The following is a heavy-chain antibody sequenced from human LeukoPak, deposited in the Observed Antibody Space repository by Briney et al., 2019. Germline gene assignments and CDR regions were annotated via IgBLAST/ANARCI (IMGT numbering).Heavy chain of an antibody. CDR1: GGSVSGTNYY. Sequence: PSETLSLTCSVSGGSVSGTNYYWAWIRQPPEKGLEWIGTIYYSGSTYYNVPLKGRVTISVDTSKNQFSLNLNSVTAADTAVYYCARLRSPGDFDYWGQGTLVTVSS. D-gene: IGHD1-26*01. V-gene: IGHV4-39*07. CDR2: IYYSGST. J-gene: IGHJ4*02. CDR3: ARLRSPGDFDY.